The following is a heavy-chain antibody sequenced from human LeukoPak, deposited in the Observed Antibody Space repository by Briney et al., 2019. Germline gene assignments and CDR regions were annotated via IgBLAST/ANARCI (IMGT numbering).Heavy chain of an antibody. J-gene: IGHJ4*02. Sequence: GGSLRLSCTTSGITFSDYWMHWVRQVPGQGLVWVSHIDQYGTYATYADSVRGRFAISRDNAKNTVYLQLNSLRAEDTAVYYCATDDYRGLGYRGRGTLVTVSS. CDR1: GITFSDYW. CDR3: ATDDYRGLGY. V-gene: IGHV3-74*01. CDR2: IDQYGTYA. D-gene: IGHD4-11*01.